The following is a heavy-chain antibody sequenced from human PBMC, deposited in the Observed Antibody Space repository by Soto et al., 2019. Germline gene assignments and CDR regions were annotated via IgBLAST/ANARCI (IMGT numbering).Heavy chain of an antibody. D-gene: IGHD1-7*01. CDR2: ISGSGGST. J-gene: IGHJ1*01. Sequence: GGSLRLSCAASGFTFSSYAMSWVRQAPGKGLEWVSAISGSGGSTYYADSVKGRFTISRDNSKNTLYLQMNSLRAEDTAVYYCAVEELKGSGGPEYFQHWGQGTLVTVSS. V-gene: IGHV3-23*01. CDR3: AVEELKGSGGPEYFQH. CDR1: GFTFSSYA.